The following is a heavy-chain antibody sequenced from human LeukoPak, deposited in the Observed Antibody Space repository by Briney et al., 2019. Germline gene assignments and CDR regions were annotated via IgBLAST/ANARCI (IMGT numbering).Heavy chain of an antibody. CDR1: GGSINFYY. CDR2: IYSTGST. CDR3: ARGIADPYSFDS. J-gene: IGHJ4*02. V-gene: IGHV4-4*07. D-gene: IGHD6-13*01. Sequence: PSETLSLTCTVSGGSINFYYWSWIRQPAGKGLEWIGRIYSTGSTNYSPSLKSRVTMSVDKSKNQFSLNLSSVTAADTAVYYCARGIADPYSFDSWGQGALVTVSS.